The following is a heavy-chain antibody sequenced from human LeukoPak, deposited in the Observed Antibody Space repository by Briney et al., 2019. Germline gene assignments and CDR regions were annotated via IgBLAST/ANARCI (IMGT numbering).Heavy chain of an antibody. J-gene: IGHJ3*02. D-gene: IGHD3-3*01. CDR2: IYSGGST. CDR1: GFTVSSNY. V-gene: IGHV3-53*01. CDR3: AKFMVPTIFGVGDAFDI. Sequence: PGGSLRLSCAASGFTVSSNYMNWVRQAPGKGLEWVSVIYSGGSTYYADSVKGRFTISRDNSKKTLYPQMNSLRAEDTAVYYCAKFMVPTIFGVGDAFDIWGQGTMVTVSS.